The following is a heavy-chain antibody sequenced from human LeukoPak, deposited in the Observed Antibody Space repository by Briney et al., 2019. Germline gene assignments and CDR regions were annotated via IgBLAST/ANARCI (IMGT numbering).Heavy chain of an antibody. D-gene: IGHD3-22*01. CDR1: GFTFSGSA. CDR2: IRSKANSYAT. Sequence: GGSLRLSCAASGFTFSGSAMHWLRQASGKGLEWVGRIRSKANSYATAYAASVKGRFTISRDDSKNTAYLQMNSLKTEDTAVYYCTSPGRTYYYDSSGYYFLHWGQGTLVTVSS. V-gene: IGHV3-73*01. J-gene: IGHJ1*01. CDR3: TSPGRTYYYDSSGYYFLH.